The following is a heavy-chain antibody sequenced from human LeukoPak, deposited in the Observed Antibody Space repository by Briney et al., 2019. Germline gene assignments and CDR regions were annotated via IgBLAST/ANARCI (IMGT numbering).Heavy chain of an antibody. V-gene: IGHV4-39*01. CDR3: AGRLRQQLPRSYSFDP. Sequence: SETLSLTCTVSGGSISSSSYYWGWIRQPPGKGLEWIGSIYYSGSTYYNPSLKSRVTISVDTSKNQFSLKLSSVTAADTAVYYCAGRLRQQLPRSYSFDPWGQGTLVTVSS. D-gene: IGHD6-13*01. CDR1: GGSISSSSYY. CDR2: IYYSGST. J-gene: IGHJ5*02.